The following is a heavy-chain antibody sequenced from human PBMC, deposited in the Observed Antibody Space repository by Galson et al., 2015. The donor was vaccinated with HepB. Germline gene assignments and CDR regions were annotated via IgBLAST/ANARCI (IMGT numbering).Heavy chain of an antibody. CDR2: INHSGST. D-gene: IGHD3-22*01. V-gene: IGHV4-34*01. J-gene: IGHJ2*01. Sequence: ETLSLTCAVYGGSFSGYYWSWIRQPPGKGLEWIGEINHSGSTNYNPSLKSRVTISVDTSKNQFSLKLSSVTAADTAVYYCARGPGRGGGYYFMRYFDLWGRGTLVTVSS. CDR1: GGSFSGYY. CDR3: ARGPGRGGGYYFMRYFDL.